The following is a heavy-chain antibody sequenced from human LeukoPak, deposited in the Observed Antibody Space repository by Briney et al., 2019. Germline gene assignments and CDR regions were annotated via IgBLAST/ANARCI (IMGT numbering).Heavy chain of an antibody. J-gene: IGHJ5*02. D-gene: IGHD1-7*01. V-gene: IGHV3-30*02. Sequence: GGSLRLSRAASGFTFSSYGMHWVRQAPGKGLEWVAFIRYDGSNKYYADSVKGRFTISRDNSKNTLYLQMNSLRAEDTAVYYCAKVFPRTGTTSWWFDPWGQGTLVTVSS. CDR2: IRYDGSNK. CDR1: GFTFSSYG. CDR3: AKVFPRTGTTSWWFDP.